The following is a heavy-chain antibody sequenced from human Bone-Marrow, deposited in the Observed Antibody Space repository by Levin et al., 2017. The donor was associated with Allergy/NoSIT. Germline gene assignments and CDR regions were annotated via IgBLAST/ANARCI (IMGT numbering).Heavy chain of an antibody. CDR2: IYYSGST. CDR3: ARAVFGRIGWSYYYMDV. V-gene: IGHV4-59*01. Sequence: KPSETLSLTCTVSGGSISSYYWSWIRQPPGKGLEWIGYIYYSGSTNYNPSLKSRVTISVDTSKNQFSLKLSSVTAADTAVYYCARAVFGRIGWSYYYMDVWGKGTTVTVSS. J-gene: IGHJ6*03. D-gene: IGHD1-26*01. CDR1: GGSISSYY.